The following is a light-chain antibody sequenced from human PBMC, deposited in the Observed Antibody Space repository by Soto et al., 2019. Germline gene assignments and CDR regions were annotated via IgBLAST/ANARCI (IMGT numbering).Light chain of an antibody. V-gene: IGLV2-14*01. CDR1: SSDVGGYNY. CDR2: EVS. J-gene: IGLJ1*01. Sequence: QSARTQPASVSGSPGQSITISCTGTSSDVGGYNYVSWYQHLPGEAPKLILFEVSKRPSGVSDRFSGSKSGNTASLTISGLQAEDEADYFCNSYTTSSTYVFGSGTKVTVL. CDR3: NSYTTSSTYV.